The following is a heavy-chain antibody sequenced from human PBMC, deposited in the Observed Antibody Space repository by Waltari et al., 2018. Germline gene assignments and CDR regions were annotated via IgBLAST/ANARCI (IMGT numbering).Heavy chain of an antibody. CDR3: AAVIRPGRTLPWGY. CDR1: GYTFSDYF. J-gene: IGHJ4*02. V-gene: IGHV1-2*02. Sequence: QVQLVQSGAEVKDPGASVKVSCKASGYTFSDYFINWVRQGPGQGLEWMGWINPNSGVTKYAQSFQGRVTMTRDTSINTVYMELSILRSDDTALYYCAAVIRPGRTLPWGYWGQGTLVTVSS. CDR2: INPNSGVT. D-gene: IGHD7-27*01.